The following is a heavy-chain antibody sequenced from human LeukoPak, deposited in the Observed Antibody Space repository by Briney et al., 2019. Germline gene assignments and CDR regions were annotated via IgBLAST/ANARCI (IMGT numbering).Heavy chain of an antibody. CDR1: GGTFSSYA. CDR2: IIPIFGTA. D-gene: IGHD5-18*01. CDR3: ASEDTAMVMRSYYYYGMDV. J-gene: IGHJ6*02. V-gene: IGHV1-69*13. Sequence: GASVKVSCKASGGTFSSYAISWVRQAPGQGLEWMGGIIPIFGTANYAQKFQGRVTITADESTSTAYMELSSLRSEDTAVYYCASEDTAMVMRSYYYYGMDVWGQGTTVTVSS.